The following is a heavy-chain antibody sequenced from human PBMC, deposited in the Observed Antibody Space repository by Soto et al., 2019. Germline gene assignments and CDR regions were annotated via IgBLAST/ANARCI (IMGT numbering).Heavy chain of an antibody. V-gene: IGHV4-34*01. CDR3: ARWLTAYKSLLDP. CDR2: INHSGST. J-gene: IGHJ5*02. Sequence: SETLSLTCAVYGGSFSGYYWSWIRQPPGKGLEWIGEINHSGSTNYNPSLKSRVTISVDTSKNQFSLKLSSVTAADTAVYYCARWLTAYKSLLDPWGQGTLVTVSS. D-gene: IGHD2-21*02. CDR1: GGSFSGYY.